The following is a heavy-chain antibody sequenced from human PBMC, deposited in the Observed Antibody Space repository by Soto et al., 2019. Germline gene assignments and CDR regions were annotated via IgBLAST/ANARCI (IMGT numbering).Heavy chain of an antibody. V-gene: IGHV4-4*02. J-gene: IGHJ5*02. D-gene: IGHD2-15*01. Sequence: SETLSLTCAVSSGSISSSNWWSLVRQPPGKGLEWIGEIYHSGSTNYNPSLKSRVTISVDKSKNQFSLKLSSVTAADTAVYYCARGNSVVVVAATRSDWFDPWGQGTLVTVSS. CDR3: ARGNSVVVVAATRSDWFDP. CDR1: SGSISSSNW. CDR2: IYHSGST.